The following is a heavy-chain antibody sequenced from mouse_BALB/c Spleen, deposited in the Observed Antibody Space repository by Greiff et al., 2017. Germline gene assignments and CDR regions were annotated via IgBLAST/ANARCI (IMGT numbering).Heavy chain of an antibody. J-gene: IGHJ3*01. CDR2: ISSGGSYT. CDR3: ASFDGYYVLAY. CDR1: GFTFSSYG. D-gene: IGHD2-3*01. V-gene: IGHV5-6*02. Sequence: DVMLVESGGDLVKPGGSLKLSCAASGFTFSSYGMSWVRQTPDKRLEWVATISSGGSYTYYPDSVKGRFTISRDNAKNTLYLQMSSLKSEDTAMYYCASFDGYYVLAYWGQGTLVTVSA.